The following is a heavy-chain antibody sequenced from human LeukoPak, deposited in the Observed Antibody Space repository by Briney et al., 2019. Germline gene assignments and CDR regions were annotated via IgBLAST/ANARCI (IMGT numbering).Heavy chain of an antibody. J-gene: IGHJ3*02. D-gene: IGHD2-15*01. V-gene: IGHV4-31*03. Sequence: PSQTLSLTCTVSGGSISSGGYYWSWIRQHPGKGLEWMGYIYYSGSTYYNPSLKSRVTISVDTSKNQFSLKLSSVTAADTAVYYCASRQISGLDAFDIWGQGTMVTVSS. CDR3: ASRQISGLDAFDI. CDR2: IYYSGST. CDR1: GGSISSGGYY.